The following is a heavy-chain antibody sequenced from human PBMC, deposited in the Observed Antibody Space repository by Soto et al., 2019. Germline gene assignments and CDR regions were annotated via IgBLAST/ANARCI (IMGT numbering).Heavy chain of an antibody. J-gene: IGHJ6*02. Sequence: ASVKVSCKASGYTFTSYGISWVRQAPGQGLEWMGWTSAYNGNTNYAQKLQGRVTMTTDTSTSTAYMELRSLRSDDTAVYYCASDPSPPMVRGTKRDYGMDVWGQGTTVTVSS. V-gene: IGHV1-18*01. D-gene: IGHD3-10*01. CDR2: TSAYNGNT. CDR3: ASDPSPPMVRGTKRDYGMDV. CDR1: GYTFTSYG.